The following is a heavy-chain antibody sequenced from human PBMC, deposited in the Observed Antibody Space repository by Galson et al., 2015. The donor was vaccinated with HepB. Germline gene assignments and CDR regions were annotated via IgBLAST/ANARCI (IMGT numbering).Heavy chain of an antibody. Sequence: SLRLSGAASGFTFSSSSMNWVRQAPGKGLEWVSSISSSSSYIYYADSVKGRFTISRDNAKNSLYLQMNSLRAEDTAVYYCARERLAADLDYWGQGTLVTVSS. CDR2: ISSSSSYI. CDR1: GFTFSSSS. V-gene: IGHV3-21*01. D-gene: IGHD6-13*01. J-gene: IGHJ4*02. CDR3: ARERLAADLDY.